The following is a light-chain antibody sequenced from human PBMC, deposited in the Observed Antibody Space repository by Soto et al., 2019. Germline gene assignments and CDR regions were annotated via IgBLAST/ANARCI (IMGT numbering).Light chain of an antibody. J-gene: IGKJ1*01. V-gene: IGKV1-5*03. Sequence: DIQMTQSPSTLSGSVGDRVTITCRASQTISSWLAWYQQKPGKAPKLLIYKASTLKSGVPSRFRGSGSGTEFTLTISSLQPDDFATYYCQHYSSYSEAFGQGTK. CDR3: QHYSSYSEA. CDR1: QTISSW. CDR2: KAS.